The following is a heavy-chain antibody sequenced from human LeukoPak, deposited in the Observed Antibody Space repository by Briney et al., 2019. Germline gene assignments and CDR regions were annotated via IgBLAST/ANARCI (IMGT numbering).Heavy chain of an antibody. CDR3: ARGSKKFGGSCYHH. J-gene: IGHJ5*02. CDR2: MNPNSGNT. Sequence: ASVKVSCKASGYTFTSYDINWVRQATGQGLEWMGWMNPNSGNTGYAQKFQGRVTMTRNTSISTAYMELSSLRSEDTAVYYCARGSKKFGGSCYHHWGQGTLVTVSS. D-gene: IGHD2-15*01. V-gene: IGHV1-8*01. CDR1: GYTFTSYD.